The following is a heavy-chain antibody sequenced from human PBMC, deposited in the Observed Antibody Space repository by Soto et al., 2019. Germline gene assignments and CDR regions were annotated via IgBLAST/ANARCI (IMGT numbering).Heavy chain of an antibody. CDR1: GGSFTSNNW. D-gene: IGHD1-7*01. J-gene: IGHJ4*02. Sequence: SETLSLTCAVAGGSFTSNNWWTWVRQPPGQGLEWIGEIYRTGSTNYNPSLKSRVTISLDKSENQFSLKVTSLTAADTAVYYCASRDPGTSVDYWGQGTLVTVS. V-gene: IGHV4-4*02. CDR2: IYRTGST. CDR3: ASRDPGTSVDY.